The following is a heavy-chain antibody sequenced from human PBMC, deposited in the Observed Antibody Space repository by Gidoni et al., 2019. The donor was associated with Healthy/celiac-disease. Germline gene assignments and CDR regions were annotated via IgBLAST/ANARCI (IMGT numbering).Heavy chain of an antibody. CDR1: GFTFSSYW. V-gene: IGHV3-74*01. CDR2: INSDGSST. D-gene: IGHD3-3*01. Sequence: EVQLVESGGGLVQPGGSLRLSCAASGFTFSSYWMHWVRQAPGKGLVWVSRINSDGSSTSYADSVKGRFTISRDNAKNTLYLQMNSLRAEDTAVYYCARDQWILEWLRDYYYYGMDVWGQGTTVTVSS. J-gene: IGHJ6*02. CDR3: ARDQWILEWLRDYYYYGMDV.